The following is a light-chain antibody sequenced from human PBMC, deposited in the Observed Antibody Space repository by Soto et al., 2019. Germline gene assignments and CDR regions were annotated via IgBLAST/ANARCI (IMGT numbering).Light chain of an antibody. V-gene: IGLV2-14*01. J-gene: IGLJ3*02. CDR2: DVS. Sequence: QLVLTQPASVSGSPGQSITISCTGTSSDVGGYNYVSWYQQHPGKAPKLMIYDVSNRPSGVSNRFSGSKSGNTASLTISGRQAEDEADYYCSSYTSSSTLWVFGGGTKVTVL. CDR1: SSDVGGYNY. CDR3: SSYTSSSTLWV.